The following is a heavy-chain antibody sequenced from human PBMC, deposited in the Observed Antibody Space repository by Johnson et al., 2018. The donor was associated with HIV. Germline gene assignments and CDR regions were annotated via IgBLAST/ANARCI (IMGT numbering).Heavy chain of an antibody. CDR1: GFTFSSYW. CDR2: IKQDGSEQ. Sequence: RLSCAASGFTFSSYWMSWVRQAPGKGLEWVANIKQDGSEQYYVDSVKGRFTISRDNAKNSLYLQMNSLRAEDTAVYYCARAMYTSGWSYDAFDIWGQGTNVTVSS. CDR3: ARAMYTSGWSYDAFDI. D-gene: IGHD6-19*01. J-gene: IGHJ3*02. V-gene: IGHV3-7*01.